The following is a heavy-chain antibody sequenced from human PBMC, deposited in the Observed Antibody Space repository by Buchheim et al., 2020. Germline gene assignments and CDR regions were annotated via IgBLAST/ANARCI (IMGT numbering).Heavy chain of an antibody. V-gene: IGHV3-30*18. CDR3: AKGLLEWNYDNGGFDY. J-gene: IGHJ4*02. CDR1: GFTFSSYG. Sequence: QVQLVESGGGVVQPGRSLRLSCAASGFTFSSYGMHWVRQAPGKGLEWVAVISYDGSNKYYADSVKGRFTISRDNSKNTLYLQMNSLRAEDTAVYYCAKGLLEWNYDNGGFDYWGQGTL. CDR2: ISYDGSNK. D-gene: IGHD1-7*01.